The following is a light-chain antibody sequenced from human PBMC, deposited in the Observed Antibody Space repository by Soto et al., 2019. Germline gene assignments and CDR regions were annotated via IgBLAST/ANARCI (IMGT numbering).Light chain of an antibody. Sequence: QSALTQPASVSGSPGQSITISCTGTSSDVGDYNYVSWYQQHPGKAPKLMIYEVSNRPSGVSNRFSGSKSGNTASLTISGLQVEDEAAYYCSSYITSTTLVVFGGGTKLTVL. CDR3: SSYITSTTLVV. CDR2: EVS. V-gene: IGLV2-14*01. J-gene: IGLJ2*01. CDR1: SSDVGDYNY.